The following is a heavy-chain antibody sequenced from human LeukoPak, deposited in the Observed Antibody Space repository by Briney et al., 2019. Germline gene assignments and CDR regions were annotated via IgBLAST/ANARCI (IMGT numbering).Heavy chain of an antibody. D-gene: IGHD3-22*01. CDR2: ISAYNGNT. Sequence: ASVKVSCKASGYTFTSYGISWVRQAPGQGLEWMGWISAYNGNTNYAQKLQGRVTMTTDTSTSTAYMELRSLRSDDTAVYYCARNYYDSSGYYLSDFDYWGQGTLVTVSS. J-gene: IGHJ4*02. CDR3: ARNYYDSSGYYLSDFDY. V-gene: IGHV1-18*01. CDR1: GYTFTSYG.